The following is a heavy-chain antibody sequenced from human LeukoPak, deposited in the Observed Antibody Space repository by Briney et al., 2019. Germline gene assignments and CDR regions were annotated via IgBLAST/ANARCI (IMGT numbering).Heavy chain of an antibody. CDR3: APVAKNLRNWFDP. V-gene: IGHV1-8*01. CDR2: MNPNRGDT. J-gene: IGHJ5*02. Sequence: GASVKVSCKASGYTFTSYDIHWVRQATGQGLEWMGRMNPNRGDTDYAQKFQGRVTMTEDTSTDTAYMELSSLRSEDTAVYYCAPVAKNLRNWFDPWGQGTLVTVSS. CDR1: GYTFTSYD. D-gene: IGHD6-19*01.